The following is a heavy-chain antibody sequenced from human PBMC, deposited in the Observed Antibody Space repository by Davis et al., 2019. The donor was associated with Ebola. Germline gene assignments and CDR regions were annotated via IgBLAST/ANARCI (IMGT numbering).Heavy chain of an antibody. D-gene: IGHD2-2*01. CDR3: TRLFSRGGIVYGLDL. J-gene: IGHJ6*02. CDR1: GYDFSSYF. V-gene: IGHV5-51*01. CDR2: IYPRELDT. Sequence: GESLKISCEASGYDFSSYFIGWVRQMPGKGLEWMGIIYPRELDTEYSPSFRGQVTISAVKSINTVYLQWDSLKDSDTAIYYCTRLFSRGGIVYGLDLWGQGT.